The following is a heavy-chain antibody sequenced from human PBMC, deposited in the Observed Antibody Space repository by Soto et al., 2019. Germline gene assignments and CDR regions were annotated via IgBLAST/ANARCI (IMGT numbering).Heavy chain of an antibody. CDR3: AKDISGSRGYFDY. J-gene: IGHJ4*02. D-gene: IGHD6-19*01. Sequence: PGGFLRLSCAASGFTFDDYAMHWVRQAPGKGLEWVSGISWNSGSIGYADSVKGRFTISRDNAKNSLYLQMNSLRAEDTALYYCAKDISGSRGYFDYWGQGTLVPVSS. CDR1: GFTFDDYA. V-gene: IGHV3-9*01. CDR2: ISWNSGSI.